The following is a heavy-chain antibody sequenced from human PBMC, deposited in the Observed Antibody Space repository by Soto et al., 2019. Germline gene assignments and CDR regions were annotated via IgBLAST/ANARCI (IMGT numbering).Heavy chain of an antibody. V-gene: IGHV3-30*18. J-gene: IGHJ4*02. CDR1: GFTFSSSG. CDR2: ISYDGSNK. CDR3: AKEFHSWNYFDY. D-gene: IGHD1-20*01. Sequence: GGSLRLSCAASGFTFSSSGMHWVRQAPGKGLEWVAVISYDGSNKFYADSVKGRFTISRDNFRNTLYLQMNSLRAEDTAVYCCAKEFHSWNYFDYWGQGILVTVSS.